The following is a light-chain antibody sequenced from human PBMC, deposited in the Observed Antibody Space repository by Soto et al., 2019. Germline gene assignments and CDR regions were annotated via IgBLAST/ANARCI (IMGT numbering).Light chain of an antibody. CDR3: NSYTSSNTYV. CDR1: SSDVGSYNR. V-gene: IGLV2-18*02. J-gene: IGLJ1*01. Sequence: QSVLTQPPSVSGSPGQSVTISCTGTSSDVGSYNRVSWYQQPPGTAPKLMIYEVSNRPSGVPDRFSGSKSGNTASLTISELQPEDEADYYCNSYTSSNTYVFGTGTKLTVL. CDR2: EVS.